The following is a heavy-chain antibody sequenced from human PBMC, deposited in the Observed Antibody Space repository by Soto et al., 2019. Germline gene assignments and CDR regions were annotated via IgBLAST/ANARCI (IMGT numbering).Heavy chain of an antibody. V-gene: IGHV1-2*04. Sequence: GASVKVSCKASGYTFTSYDMHWVRQAPGQGLEWMGWINPNSGGTNYAQKFQGWVTMTRDTSISTAYMELSRLRSDDTAVYYCARERSSRYYDFWSGYYPRTYYYYGMDVWGQGTTVTVSS. D-gene: IGHD3-3*01. CDR3: ARERSSRYYDFWSGYYPRTYYYYGMDV. CDR1: GYTFTSYD. J-gene: IGHJ6*02. CDR2: INPNSGGT.